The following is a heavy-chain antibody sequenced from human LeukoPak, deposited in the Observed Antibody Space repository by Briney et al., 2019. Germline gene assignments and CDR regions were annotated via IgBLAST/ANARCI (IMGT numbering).Heavy chain of an antibody. CDR1: GGSISSGSYY. Sequence: SETLSLXCTVSGGSISSGSYYWSWTRQPAGKGLEWIGRIYTSGITNYNPSLKSRVTISVDTSKNHFSMKLSSVTAADTAVYYCARDYYDSSGYYWGYFDYWGQGTLVTVSS. CDR2: IYTSGIT. J-gene: IGHJ4*02. V-gene: IGHV4-61*02. CDR3: ARDYYDSSGYYWGYFDY. D-gene: IGHD3-22*01.